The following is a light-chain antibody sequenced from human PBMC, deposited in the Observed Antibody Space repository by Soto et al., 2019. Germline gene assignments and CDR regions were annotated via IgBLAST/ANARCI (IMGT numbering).Light chain of an antibody. J-gene: IGLJ1*01. V-gene: IGLV2-14*03. CDR3: SSYTSSSLYV. CDR1: SSAVGGYDY. Sequence: QSVLTQPASVSGSPGQSITISCTGTSSAVGGYDYVSWHQHHPGKAPKLMIYDVSNRPSGVSNRFSGSKSGNTASLTISGLQAEDEADYYCSSYTSSSLYVFGTGTKVTVL. CDR2: DVS.